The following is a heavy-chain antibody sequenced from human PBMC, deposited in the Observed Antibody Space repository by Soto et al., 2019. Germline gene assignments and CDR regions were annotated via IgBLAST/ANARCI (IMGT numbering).Heavy chain of an antibody. CDR1: GYTFTSYA. CDR2: INAGNGNT. CDR3: ARDPVVAAAGTGYFDY. V-gene: IGHV1-3*01. D-gene: IGHD6-13*01. Sequence: GASVKVSCKASGYTFTSYAMHWVRQAPGQRLEWMGWINAGNGNTKYSQKFQGRVTITRDTSASTAYMEPSSLRSEDTAVYYCARDPVVAAAGTGYFDYWGQGTLVTVSS. J-gene: IGHJ4*02.